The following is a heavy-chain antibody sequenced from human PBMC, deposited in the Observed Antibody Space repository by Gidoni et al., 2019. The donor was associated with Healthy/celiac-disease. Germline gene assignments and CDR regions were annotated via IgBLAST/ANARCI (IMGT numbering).Heavy chain of an antibody. CDR2: ISYDGSNK. D-gene: IGHD3-3*01. CDR3: ARGEWLGDDYYYGMDV. V-gene: IGHV3-30*03. Sequence: QVQLVESGGGVVPPGRSLRLSCSASGFTFSSYGMHWVRQAPGKGLEWVAVISYDGSNKYYADSVKGRFTISRDNSKNTLYLQMNSLRAEDTAVYYCARGEWLGDDYYYGMDVWGQGTTVTVSS. J-gene: IGHJ6*02. CDR1: GFTFSSYG.